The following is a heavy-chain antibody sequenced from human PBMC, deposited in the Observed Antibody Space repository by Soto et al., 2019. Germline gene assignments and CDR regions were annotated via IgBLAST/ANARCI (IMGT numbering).Heavy chain of an antibody. V-gene: IGHV3-66*04. J-gene: IGHJ6*02. CDR2: MYNGGST. D-gene: IGHD2-2*01. CDR1: GLTVSSNY. CDR3: ARQSSLHQPLFYGMDV. Sequence: EVQLVESGGGLIQHGGSLRLSCTASGLTVSSNYMSWVRQAPGKGLEWVSVMYNGGSTYYADSVKGRFIISRDNYKNTLYLQMDSLRVEDTAVYYCARQSSLHQPLFYGMDVWGQGTTVTVSS.